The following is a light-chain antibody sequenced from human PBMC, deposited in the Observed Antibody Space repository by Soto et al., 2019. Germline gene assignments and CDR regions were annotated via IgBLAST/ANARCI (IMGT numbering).Light chain of an antibody. CDR3: QSYDSSLSGLYV. CDR2: GNS. V-gene: IGLV1-40*01. CDR1: SSNIGAGYD. J-gene: IGLJ1*01. Sequence: GQRVTISCTGSSSNIGAGYDVHWYQQLPGTAPKLLIYGNSNRPSGVPDRFSGSKSGTSASLAITGLQAEDEADYYCQSYDSSLSGLYVFGTGTKVTVL.